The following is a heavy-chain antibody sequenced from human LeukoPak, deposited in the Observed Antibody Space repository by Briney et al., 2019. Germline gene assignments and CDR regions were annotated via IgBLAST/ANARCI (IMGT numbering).Heavy chain of an antibody. D-gene: IGHD2-2*01. Sequence: PSETLSLTCTVSGGSISSYYWSWIRQPPGKGLEWIGYIYYSGSTNYNPSLKSRVIISVDTSKNQFSLKLSSVTAADTAVYYCARSGYCSSTSCYVIRHGYFDYWGQGTLVTVSS. CDR1: GGSISSYY. J-gene: IGHJ4*02. CDR2: IYYSGST. CDR3: ARSGYCSSTSCYVIRHGYFDY. V-gene: IGHV4-59*01.